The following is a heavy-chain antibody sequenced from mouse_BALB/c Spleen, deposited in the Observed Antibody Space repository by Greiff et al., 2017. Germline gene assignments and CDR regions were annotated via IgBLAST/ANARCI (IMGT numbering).Heavy chain of an antibody. V-gene: IGHV5-6-5*01. Sequence: EVMLVESGGGLVKPGGSLKLSCAASGFTFSSYAMSWVRQTPEKRLEWVASISSGGSTYYPDSVKGRFTISRDNARNILYLQMSSLRSEDTAMYYCARGGVMDYWGQGTSVTVSS. CDR1: GFTFSSYA. CDR2: ISSGGST. J-gene: IGHJ4*01. CDR3: ARGGVMDY.